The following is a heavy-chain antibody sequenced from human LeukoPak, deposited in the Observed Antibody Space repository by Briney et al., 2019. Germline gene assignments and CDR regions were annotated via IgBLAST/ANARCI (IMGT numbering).Heavy chain of an antibody. Sequence: PGGSLRLSCAASGFTFSSYAMSWVRQAPGKGQEWVSAISGSGGSTYYADSVKGRFTISRDNSKNTLYLQMNSLRAEDTAVYYCAKVGWRRYNWNYLPYYFDYWGQGTLVTVSS. D-gene: IGHD1-7*01. CDR1: GFTFSSYA. CDR3: AKVGWRRYNWNYLPYYFDY. CDR2: ISGSGGST. V-gene: IGHV3-23*01. J-gene: IGHJ4*02.